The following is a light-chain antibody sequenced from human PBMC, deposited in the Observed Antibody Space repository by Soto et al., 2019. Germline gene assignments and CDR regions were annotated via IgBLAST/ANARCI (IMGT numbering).Light chain of an antibody. J-gene: IGKJ2*01. V-gene: IGKV1-33*01. CDR1: DDINNY. Sequence: DIQMTQSPSSLSASVGDRVTIACQASDDINNYLSLFQQKPGKAPKLLIYDASKLEAGVPSRFSGSGSGADFTITITSLQAEDTAKYFCQQYDDLPYTFGQGTKLEIK. CDR2: DAS. CDR3: QQYDDLPYT.